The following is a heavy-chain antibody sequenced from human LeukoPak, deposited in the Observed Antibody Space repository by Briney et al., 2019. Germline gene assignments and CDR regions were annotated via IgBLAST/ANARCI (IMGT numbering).Heavy chain of an antibody. CDR1: GYTFTSYG. CDR3: AGTDYYGDYGAANWFDP. CDR2: ISAYNGNT. J-gene: IGHJ5*02. Sequence: ASVKVSCKASGYTFTSYGISWVRQAPGQGLEWMGWISAYNGNTNYAQKLQGRVTMTTDTARSKAYMELRSLRSDDTAVYYCAGTDYYGDYGAANWFDPWGQGTLVTVSS. D-gene: IGHD4-17*01. V-gene: IGHV1-18*01.